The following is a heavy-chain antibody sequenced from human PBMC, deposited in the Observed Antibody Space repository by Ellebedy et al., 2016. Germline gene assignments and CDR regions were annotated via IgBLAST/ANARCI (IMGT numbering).Heavy chain of an antibody. CDR1: GFTFSSYA. CDR2: ISGSGGST. CDR3: ARGITYYYDSSGFPI. J-gene: IGHJ3*02. Sequence: GESLKISCAASGFTFSSYAMSWVRQAPGKGLEWVSAISGSGGSTYYADSVKGRFTISRDNSKNTLYLQMNSLRAEDTAVYYCARGITYYYDSSGFPIWGQGTMVTVSS. V-gene: IGHV3-23*01. D-gene: IGHD3-22*01.